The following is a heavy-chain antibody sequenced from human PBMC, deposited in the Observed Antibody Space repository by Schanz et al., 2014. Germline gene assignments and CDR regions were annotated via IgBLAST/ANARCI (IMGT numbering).Heavy chain of an antibody. CDR2: ISDSGDTA. CDR1: GFTFSSYS. V-gene: IGHV3-23*04. CDR3: AKYRGYYRVSGSYRELEY. D-gene: IGHD3-10*01. Sequence: EVQLVESGGGLVQPGGSLRLSCTASGFTFSSYSMNWVRQAPGKGLEWVSVISDSGDTAYYADSVKGRFTISRDNFKGALYLQMNSLRPEDTAVYYCAKYRGYYRVSGSYRELEYWGQGTLVTVSS. J-gene: IGHJ4*02.